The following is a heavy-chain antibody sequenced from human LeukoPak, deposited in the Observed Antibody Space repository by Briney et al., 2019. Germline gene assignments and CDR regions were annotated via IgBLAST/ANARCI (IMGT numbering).Heavy chain of an antibody. CDR2: IYTSGST. V-gene: IGHV4-4*07. Sequence: SETLSLTCTVSGGSISSYYWSWIRQPAGKGLEWIGRIYTSGSTNYNPSLKSRVTMSVDTSKNQFSLKLSSVTAADTAVYYCAREGPPGYSSGWYTGPNYYYYGMDVWGQGTTVTVSS. CDR3: AREGPPGYSSGWYTGPNYYYYGMDV. J-gene: IGHJ6*02. CDR1: GGSISSYY. D-gene: IGHD6-19*01.